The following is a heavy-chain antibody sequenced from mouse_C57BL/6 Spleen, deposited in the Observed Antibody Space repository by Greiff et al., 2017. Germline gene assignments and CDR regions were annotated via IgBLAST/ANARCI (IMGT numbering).Heavy chain of an antibody. D-gene: IGHD1-1*01. CDR3: AREITTVVAQYFDY. J-gene: IGHJ2*01. V-gene: IGHV1-42*01. Sequence: VQLQQFGPELVKPGASVKISCKASGYSFTGYYMNWVKQSPEKSLEWIGEINPSTGGTTYNQKFKAKATLTVDKSSSTAYMQLKSLTSEDSAVYYCAREITTVVAQYFDYWGQGTTLTVSS. CDR1: GYSFTGYY. CDR2: INPSTGGT.